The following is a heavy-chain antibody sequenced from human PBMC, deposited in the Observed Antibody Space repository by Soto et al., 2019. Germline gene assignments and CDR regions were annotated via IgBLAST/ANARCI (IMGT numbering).Heavy chain of an antibody. D-gene: IGHD3-3*01. CDR3: ASSEWLGSWFDP. Sequence: EVQLVESGGGLVQPGGSLRLSCAASGFTVSSNYLSWVRQAPGKGLEWVSVIYSGGSTYYADSVKGRFTISRDNSKNTLYLQMNSLRAEDTAVYYCASSEWLGSWFDPWGQGTLVTVSS. J-gene: IGHJ5*02. CDR2: IYSGGST. CDR1: GFTVSSNY. V-gene: IGHV3-66*01.